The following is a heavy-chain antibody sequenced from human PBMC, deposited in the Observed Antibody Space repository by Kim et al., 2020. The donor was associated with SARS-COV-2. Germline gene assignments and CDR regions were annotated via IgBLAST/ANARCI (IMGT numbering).Heavy chain of an antibody. CDR2: IKRDGNSA. D-gene: IGHD3-16*01. V-gene: IGHV3-74*01. CDR1: GFTFDRYW. CDR3: VREGDGNYGSDS. J-gene: IGHJ5*01. Sequence: GGSLRLSCAASGFTFDRYWMQWVRQAPGKGLVWVSRIKRDGNSANYADSVRGRFTISRDNAKNTLYLQMSGLRAEDTAVYYCVREGDGNYGSDSWGQGTLVTVSS.